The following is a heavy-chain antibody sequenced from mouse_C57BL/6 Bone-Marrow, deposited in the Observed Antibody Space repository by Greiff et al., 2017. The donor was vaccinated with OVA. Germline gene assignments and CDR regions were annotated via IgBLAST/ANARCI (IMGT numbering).Heavy chain of an antibody. Sequence: EVQLQQSGAELVRPGASVKLSCTASGFNIKDDYMHWVKQRPEQGLEWIGWIDPENGDTEYASKFQGKATITADTSSNTAYLQLSSLTSEDTAVYYCTSYGNFDNWGDNATLTVSS. CDR1: GFNIKDDY. V-gene: IGHV14-4*01. D-gene: IGHD2-1*01. CDR2: IDPENGDT. CDR3: TSYGNFDN. J-gene: IGHJ2*01.